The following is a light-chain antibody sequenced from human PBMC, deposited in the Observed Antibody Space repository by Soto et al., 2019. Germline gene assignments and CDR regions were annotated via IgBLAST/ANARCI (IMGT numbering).Light chain of an antibody. CDR2: KAS. Sequence: DIQMTQSPSTLSASGGDRVSITCRASQSISSWLAWYQQKPGKAPKLLIYKASSLESGVPSRFSGSGSGTEFTLTISSLQPDDFAVYYCQQYNSWPITFGQGTRLEIK. CDR1: QSISSW. J-gene: IGKJ5*01. V-gene: IGKV1-5*03. CDR3: QQYNSWPIT.